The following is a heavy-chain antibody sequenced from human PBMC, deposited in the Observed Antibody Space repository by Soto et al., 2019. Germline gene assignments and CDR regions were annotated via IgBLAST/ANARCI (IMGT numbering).Heavy chain of an antibody. CDR3: AHRVLRTVFGLVTTAAIYFDF. D-gene: IGHD3-3*01. Sequence: QITLKESGPTVVKPTETLTLTCTFSGFSLTTSGVGVGWVRQSPGKAPEWLALIYWHDDKRYSTSLNSRLIITKDTSKNQVVLTMTNVDTADTNIYYCAHRVLRTVFGLVTTAAIYFDFWGPGTPVVVSS. J-gene: IGHJ4*02. CDR2: IYWHDDK. V-gene: IGHV2-5*01. CDR1: GFSLTTSGVG.